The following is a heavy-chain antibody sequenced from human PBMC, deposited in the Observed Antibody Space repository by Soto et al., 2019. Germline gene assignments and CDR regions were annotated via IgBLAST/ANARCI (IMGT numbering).Heavy chain of an antibody. Sequence: EVQLVQSGGGLVQPWGSLRLSCVASGFTFSSSPMSWGRQVPGKGLEWISAIRNDGSSVYYVDYVKGRFTLSRDNAKNTWCLRMKYLRAEDTAIYYCVRVRYTMSAFWGAFSTDWGQGALVIVSS. D-gene: IGHD3-3*01. CDR3: VRVRYTMSAFWGAFSTD. CDR2: IRNDGSSV. J-gene: IGHJ4*02. V-gene: IGHV3-23*04. CDR1: GFTFSSSP.